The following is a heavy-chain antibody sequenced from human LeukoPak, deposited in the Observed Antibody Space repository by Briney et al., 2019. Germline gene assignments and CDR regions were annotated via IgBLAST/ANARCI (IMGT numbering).Heavy chain of an antibody. J-gene: IGHJ5*02. CDR3: ARDMHWGLGWFDP. CDR2: IYYSGST. D-gene: IGHD7-27*01. CDR1: GGSISSYY. Sequence: SETLSLTCTVSGGSISSYYWSWLRQPPGKGLEWIGYIYYSGSTNYNPSLKSRVTISVDTSKNQFSLKLSSVTAADTAVYYCARDMHWGLGWFDPWGQGTLVTVSS. V-gene: IGHV4-59*01.